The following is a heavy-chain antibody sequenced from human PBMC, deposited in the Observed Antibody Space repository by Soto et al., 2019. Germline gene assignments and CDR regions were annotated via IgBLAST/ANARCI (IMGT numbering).Heavy chain of an antibody. CDR2: MYSRGRT. Sequence: QVQLQESGPGLVKPSETLALTCTVSGASINAYYWSWIRQPPGKGLEWIGYMYSRGRTNHNPSLKSRVTMSVDTSKNQFSLKVNSVTAADTAVYYWARMHDYGDDGRWFDPWGQGTLVTVSS. D-gene: IGHD4-17*01. CDR3: ARMHDYGDDGRWFDP. V-gene: IGHV4-59*01. CDR1: GASINAYY. J-gene: IGHJ5*02.